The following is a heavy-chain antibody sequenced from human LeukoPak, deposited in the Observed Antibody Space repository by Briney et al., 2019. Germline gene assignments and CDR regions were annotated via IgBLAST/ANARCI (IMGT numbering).Heavy chain of an antibody. CDR1: GGSISSYY. CDR3: ARVMITFGGVIAIDAFDI. D-gene: IGHD3-16*02. J-gene: IGHJ3*02. Sequence: SETLSLTCTVSGGSISSYYWSWIRQPPGKGLEWIGYIYYSGSTNYNPSLKSRVTISVDTSKSQFSLKLSSVTAADTAVYYCARVMITFGGVIAIDAFDIWGQGTMVTVSS. CDR2: IYYSGST. V-gene: IGHV4-59*01.